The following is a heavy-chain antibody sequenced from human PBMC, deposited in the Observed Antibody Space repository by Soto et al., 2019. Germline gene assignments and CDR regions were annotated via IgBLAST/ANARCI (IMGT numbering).Heavy chain of an antibody. Sequence: ASVKVSCKASGYTFTGYYMHWVRQAPGQGLEWMGWINPNSGGTNYAQKFQGWVTMTRDTSISTAYMELSRLRSDDTAVYYCARGTGLTYSYYYYGMDVWGQGTTVTVSS. V-gene: IGHV1-2*04. CDR1: GYTFTGYY. CDR3: ARGTGLTYSYYYYGMDV. CDR2: INPNSGGT. J-gene: IGHJ6*02. D-gene: IGHD3-9*01.